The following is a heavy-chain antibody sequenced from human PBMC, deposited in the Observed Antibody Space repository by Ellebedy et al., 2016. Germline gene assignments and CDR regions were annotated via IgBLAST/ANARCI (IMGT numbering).Heavy chain of an antibody. CDR1: GSSFNNYW. Sequence: GGSLRLSCAASGSSFNNYWMYWVRQAPGMGLEWVANINRDGSEKFYVDSVKGRFTISRDDAKNSLYLQMNSLRDEDTAVYYCARDVYTETRGWGYWGRGTLVTVSS. D-gene: IGHD4-11*01. CDR3: ARDVYTETRGWGY. CDR2: INRDGSEK. J-gene: IGHJ4*02. V-gene: IGHV3-7*01.